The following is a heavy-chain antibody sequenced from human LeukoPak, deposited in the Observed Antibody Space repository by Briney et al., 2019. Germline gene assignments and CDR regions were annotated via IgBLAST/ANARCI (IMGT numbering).Heavy chain of an antibody. CDR2: IYYSGST. CDR1: GGSLSTYY. CDR3: ARGLYTYYYGSGSFDY. J-gene: IGHJ4*02. Sequence: SETLSLTCTVSGGSLSTYYWSWIRQLPGKGLEWIGYIYYSGSTNYNPSLKSRVTISVDTSKNQFSLKLSSVTAADTAVYYCARGLYTYYYGSGSFDYWGQGTLVTVSS. V-gene: IGHV4-59*01. D-gene: IGHD3-10*01.